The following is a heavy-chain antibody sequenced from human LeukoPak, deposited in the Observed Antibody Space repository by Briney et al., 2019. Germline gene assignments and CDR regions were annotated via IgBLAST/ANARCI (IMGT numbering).Heavy chain of an antibody. J-gene: IGHJ4*02. Sequence: PWGSLRLSCAASGFTFSSYSMNWVRQAPGKGLEWVSSISSSSSYIYYADSVKGRFTISRDNAENSLYLQMNSLRAEDTAVYYCARADTTAAAGDWGQGTLVTVSS. V-gene: IGHV3-21*01. CDR2: ISSSSSYI. CDR1: GFTFSSYS. CDR3: ARADTTAAAGD. D-gene: IGHD6-13*01.